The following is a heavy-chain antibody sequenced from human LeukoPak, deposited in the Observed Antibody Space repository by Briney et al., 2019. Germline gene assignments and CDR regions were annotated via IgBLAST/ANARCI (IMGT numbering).Heavy chain of an antibody. CDR2: VSWNSGTI. J-gene: IGHJ4*02. D-gene: IGHD6-19*01. CDR1: GFTFADFA. V-gene: IGHV3-9*03. Sequence: GGSLRLSCVASGFTFADFAMHWVRHAPGKGLGWVSGVSWNSGTIGYADSVKGRFTSSRDNAKNSLYLQMNSLGAEDMALYYCAKARSGWYTVGFDYWGQGTLVTVSS. CDR3: AKARSGWYTVGFDY.